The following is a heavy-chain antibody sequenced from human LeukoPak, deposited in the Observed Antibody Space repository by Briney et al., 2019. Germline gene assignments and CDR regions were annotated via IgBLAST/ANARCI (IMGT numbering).Heavy chain of an antibody. CDR1: GFIFDDYT. CDR3: AKDRGYGSGSPYYIDY. CDR2: ISRDGGST. J-gene: IGHJ4*02. D-gene: IGHD3-10*01. V-gene: IGHV3-43*01. Sequence: GGSLRLSCAASGFIFDDYTMHWVRQAPGKGLEWVSFISRDGGSTDYADSVEGRLTISRDNSKNSLYLQLNSLKTEDTALYYCAKDRGYGSGSPYYIDYWGQGTLVTVSS.